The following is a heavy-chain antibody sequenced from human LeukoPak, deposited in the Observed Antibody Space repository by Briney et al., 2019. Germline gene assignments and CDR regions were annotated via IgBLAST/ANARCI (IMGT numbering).Heavy chain of an antibody. D-gene: IGHD2-15*01. V-gene: IGHV3-30-3*01. J-gene: IGHJ5*02. Sequence: GGSLRLSCAASGFTLSSYAMRWVRQAPGKGLEWVAVISYDGSNKYYADSVKGRFTISRDNSKNTLYLQMNSLRAEDTAVYYCARDSPNCSGGSCYPTGDWFDPWGQGTLVTVSS. CDR1: GFTLSSYA. CDR2: ISYDGSNK. CDR3: ARDSPNCSGGSCYPTGDWFDP.